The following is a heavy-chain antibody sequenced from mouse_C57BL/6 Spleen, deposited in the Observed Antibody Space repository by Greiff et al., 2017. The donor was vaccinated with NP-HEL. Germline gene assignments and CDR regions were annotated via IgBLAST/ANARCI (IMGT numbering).Heavy chain of an antibody. CDR1: GYTFTDYT. CDR2: IYPRDGST. V-gene: IGHV1-78*01. D-gene: IGHD2-5*01. Sequence: VQLQQSDAELVKPGASVKISCKVSGYTFTDYTIHWMKQRPEQGLEWIGYIYPRDGSTKYNEKFKGKATLTADKSSSTAYMQLNSLTSEDSAVYYCARRPYSNYFYYFDYWGQGTTLTVSS. J-gene: IGHJ2*01. CDR3: ARRPYSNYFYYFDY.